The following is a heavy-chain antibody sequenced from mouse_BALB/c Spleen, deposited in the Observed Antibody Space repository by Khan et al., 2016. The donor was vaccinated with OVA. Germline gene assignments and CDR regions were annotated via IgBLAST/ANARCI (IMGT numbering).Heavy chain of an antibody. CDR3: ARMSRTIN. Sequence: EVELVESGGGLVQPGGSLKLSCAASGFTFSSYGMSWVRQTPDKRLELVATINSNGGSTYYPDSVKGRFTISRDNAKNTLYLQRSSLKSEGTAMYYCARMSRTINWGQGTTLTVSS. CDR1: GFTFSSYG. CDR2: INSNGGST. J-gene: IGHJ2*01. V-gene: IGHV5-6-3*01.